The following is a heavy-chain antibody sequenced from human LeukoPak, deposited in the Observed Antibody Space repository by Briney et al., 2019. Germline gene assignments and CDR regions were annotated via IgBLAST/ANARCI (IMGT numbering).Heavy chain of an antibody. CDR3: ARHVPGTYYYYYMDV. CDR2: IYPGDSDT. CDR1: GYSFTSYW. V-gene: IGHV5-51*01. Sequence: PGESLKISCKGSGYSFTSYWIGWVRQMPGKGLEWMGIIYPGDSDTRYSPSFQGQVTISADKSISTAYLQWSSLKASDTAMYYCARHVPGTYYYYYMDVWGKGTTVTVSS. D-gene: IGHD1-1*01. J-gene: IGHJ6*03.